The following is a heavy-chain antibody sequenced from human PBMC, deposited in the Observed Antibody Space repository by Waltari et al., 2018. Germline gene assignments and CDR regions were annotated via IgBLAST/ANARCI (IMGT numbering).Heavy chain of an antibody. CDR3: AGGGSIAARPFDY. CDR1: GFTFSSSW. CDR2: IKQDGSEK. D-gene: IGHD6-6*01. J-gene: IGHJ4*02. Sequence: EVQLVESGGGLVQPGGSLRLSGAASGFTFSSSWMSWVRQAPGKGLEWVANIKQDGSEKYYVDSVKGRFTISRDNAKNSLYLQMNSLRAEDTAVYYCAGGGSIAARPFDYWGQGTLVTVSS. V-gene: IGHV3-7*01.